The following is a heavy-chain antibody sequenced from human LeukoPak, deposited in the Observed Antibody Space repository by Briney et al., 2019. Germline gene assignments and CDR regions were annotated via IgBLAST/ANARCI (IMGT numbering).Heavy chain of an antibody. CDR1: GFTFSSYW. CDR2: IKQDGSEK. D-gene: IGHD3-10*01. Sequence: PGGSLRLSCAASGFTFSSYWMSWVRQAPGKELEWVANIKQDGSEKYYVDSVKGRFTISRDNAKNSLYLQMNSLRAEDTAVYYCARALWSLYFDYWGQGTLVTVSS. V-gene: IGHV3-7*01. CDR3: ARALWSLYFDY. J-gene: IGHJ4*02.